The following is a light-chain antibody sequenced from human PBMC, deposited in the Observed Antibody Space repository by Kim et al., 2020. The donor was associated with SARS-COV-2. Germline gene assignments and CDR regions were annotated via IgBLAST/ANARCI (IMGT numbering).Light chain of an antibody. CDR3: QQYDEWPALT. CDR2: GAS. V-gene: IGKV3-15*01. CDR1: QSVSSN. Sequence: EIVMTQSPATLSVSPGERATLSCRASQSVSSNLAWYQQKPGQAPRLLVYGASARATGVPARFRGSGSGTEFTLTISSLQSEDTAIYYCQQYDEWPALTFGGGSKLEI. J-gene: IGKJ4*01.